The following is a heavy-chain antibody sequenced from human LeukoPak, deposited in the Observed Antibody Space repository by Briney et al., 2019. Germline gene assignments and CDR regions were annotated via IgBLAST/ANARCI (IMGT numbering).Heavy chain of an antibody. D-gene: IGHD3-10*01. Sequence: PSETLSLTCAVYGGSFSGYYWSWIRQPPGKGLEWIGEIHHSGSTNYNPSLKSRVIISVDTSRNHFSLKLNSVTAADTAVYYCAKSNGYGLVDIWGQGTMVTVSS. CDR3: AKSNGYGLVDI. V-gene: IGHV4-34*01. CDR1: GGSFSGYY. J-gene: IGHJ3*02. CDR2: IHHSGST.